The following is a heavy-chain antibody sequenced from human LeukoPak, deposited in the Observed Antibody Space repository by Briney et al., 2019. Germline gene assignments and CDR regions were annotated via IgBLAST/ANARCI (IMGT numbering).Heavy chain of an antibody. D-gene: IGHD3-10*01. Sequence: SETLSLTCTVSGYSISSGYYWGWIRQPPGKGLEWIGSIYHSGSTYYNPSLESRDTISVDTSKNQFSLKLSAVTAADTAVYYCARTTTLYGSSSWGQGTLVTVSS. CDR3: ARTTTLYGSSS. V-gene: IGHV4-38-2*02. J-gene: IGHJ5*02. CDR2: IYHSGST. CDR1: GYSISSGYY.